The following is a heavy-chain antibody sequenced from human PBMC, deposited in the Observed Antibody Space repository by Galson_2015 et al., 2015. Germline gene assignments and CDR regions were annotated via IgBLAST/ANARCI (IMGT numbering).Heavy chain of an antibody. CDR3: ARLSEAKSAFDI. CDR2: IYYSGST. V-gene: IGHV4-59*08. CDR1: GGSISSYY. J-gene: IGHJ3*02. Sequence: SETLSLTCTVSGGSISSYYWSWIRQPPGKGLEWIGYIYYSGSTNYNPSLKSRVTISVDTSKNQFSLKLSSVTAADTAVYYCARLSEAKSAFDIWGQGTMVTVSS.